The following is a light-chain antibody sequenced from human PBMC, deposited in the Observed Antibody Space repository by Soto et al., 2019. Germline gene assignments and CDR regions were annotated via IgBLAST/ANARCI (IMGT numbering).Light chain of an antibody. CDR1: QSVLYTSNNKKY. CDR2: GAS. V-gene: IGKV4-1*01. J-gene: IGKJ5*01. CDR3: QQYGNSPIT. Sequence: DIVMTQSPDSLAVSLGERATINCKSSQSVLYTSNNKKYLAWYQQKPGQAPRLLIYGASSRATGIPDRFSGSGSGTDFTLTISRLEPEDFAVYYCQQYGNSPITFGQGTRLEIK.